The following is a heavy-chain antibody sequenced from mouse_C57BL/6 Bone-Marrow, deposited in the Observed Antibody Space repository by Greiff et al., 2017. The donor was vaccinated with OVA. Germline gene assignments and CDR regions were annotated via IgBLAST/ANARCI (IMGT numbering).Heavy chain of an antibody. V-gene: IGHV2-2*01. CDR1: GFSLTSYG. Sequence: QVQLKESGPGLVQPSQSLSITCTASGFSLTSYGVHWVRQSPGKGLEWLGVIWSGGSTDYNAAFIARLSISKDNTKSQVIFKMNSLQADDTAIYYCAIDYDAMDYWGQGTSVTVSS. J-gene: IGHJ4*01. CDR3: AIDYDAMDY. CDR2: IWSGGST.